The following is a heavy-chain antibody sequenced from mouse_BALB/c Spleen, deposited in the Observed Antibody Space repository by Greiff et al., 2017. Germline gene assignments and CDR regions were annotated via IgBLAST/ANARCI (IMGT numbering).Heavy chain of an antibody. J-gene: IGHJ3*01. D-gene: IGHD2-4*01. CDR2: ISYSGST. CDR3: AGNYDYDGFAY. V-gene: IGHV3-2*02. CDR1: GYSITSDYA. Sequence: VQLKESGPGLVKPSQSLSLTCTVTGYSITSDYAWNWIRQFPGNKLEWMGYISYSGSTSYNPSLKSRISITRDTSKNQFFLQLNSVTTEDTATYYCAGNYDYDGFAYWGQGTLVTVSA.